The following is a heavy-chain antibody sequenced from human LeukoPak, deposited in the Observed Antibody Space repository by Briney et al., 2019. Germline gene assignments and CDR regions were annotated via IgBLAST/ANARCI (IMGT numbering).Heavy chain of an antibody. Sequence: GGSLRLSCAASGFTFSSYDVHWVRQATGKGLEWVSAIGTAGDTYYPGSVKGRFTISRENAKNSLYLQMNSLRAEDTAVYYCARAQVYYYGMDVWGQGTTVTVSS. CDR3: ARAQVYYYGMDV. CDR2: IGTAGDT. V-gene: IGHV3-13*01. J-gene: IGHJ6*02. CDR1: GFTFSSYD.